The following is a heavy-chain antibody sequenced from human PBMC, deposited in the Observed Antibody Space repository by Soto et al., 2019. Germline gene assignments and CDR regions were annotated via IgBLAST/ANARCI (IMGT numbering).Heavy chain of an antibody. Sequence: PQRLSWAASGGTFSSYAMRWVRQAPGKGLEWVAVISYDGSNKYYADSVKGRFTISRDNSKNTLYLQMNSLRAEDTAVYYCARDAPVLLWFGDLDYWGQGTLVTVSS. J-gene: IGHJ4*02. D-gene: IGHD3-10*01. CDR1: GGTFSSYA. CDR3: ARDAPVLLWFGDLDY. V-gene: IGHV3-30-3*01. CDR2: ISYDGSNK.